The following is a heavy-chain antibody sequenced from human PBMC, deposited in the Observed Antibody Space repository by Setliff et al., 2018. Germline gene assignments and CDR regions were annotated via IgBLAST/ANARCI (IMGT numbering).Heavy chain of an antibody. Sequence: ASVKVSCKVSGYTLTELSMHWVRQAPGKGLEWMGGFDPEDGETIYAQKFQGRVTITEDTSTDTAYMELSSLRSEDTAVYYCATPRSGIIDAFDIWGQGTMVTVS. CDR2: FDPEDGET. V-gene: IGHV1-24*01. CDR1: GYTLTELS. CDR3: ATPRSGIIDAFDI. J-gene: IGHJ3*02.